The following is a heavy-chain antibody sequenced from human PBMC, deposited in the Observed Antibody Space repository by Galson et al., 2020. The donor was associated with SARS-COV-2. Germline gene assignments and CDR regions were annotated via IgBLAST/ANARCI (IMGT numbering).Heavy chain of an antibody. Sequence: ASVKVSCKASGYTFINYDISWVRQVPGQGPEWMGWISVYNGDTYYTEDLQDKLTMTTDTSTSTAYMELSSLRSADTAVYCCARGGEAMGLYDYWGQGTLVTVSS. J-gene: IGHJ4*02. CDR3: ARGGEAMGLYDY. V-gene: IGHV1-18*01. CDR1: GYTFINYD. CDR2: ISVYNGDT. D-gene: IGHD5-18*01.